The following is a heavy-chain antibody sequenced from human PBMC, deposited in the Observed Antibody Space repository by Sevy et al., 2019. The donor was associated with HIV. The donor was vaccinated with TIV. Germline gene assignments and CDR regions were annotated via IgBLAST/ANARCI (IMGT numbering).Heavy chain of an antibody. CDR3: AREGCTQPHDY. Sequence: GGYLRLSCAASGFTFAKYSMSWVRQAPGKGLEWVSTFSFGCGRINYADSVKGRFTLSRDDSKNILFLQMNSLRAEDTATYFRAREGCTQPHDYWGQGTLVTVSS. D-gene: IGHD2-8*01. V-gene: IGHV3-23*01. CDR2: FSFGCGRI. CDR1: GFTFAKYS. J-gene: IGHJ4*02.